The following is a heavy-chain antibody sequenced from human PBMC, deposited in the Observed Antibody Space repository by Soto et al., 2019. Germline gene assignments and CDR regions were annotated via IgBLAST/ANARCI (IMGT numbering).Heavy chain of an antibody. CDR3: AKRAQYSRGWYELHY. Sequence: EVQLLESGGGLVQPGGSLRLSCAASGFTFSSYAMSWVRQAPGKGLEWVSAISGSGGSTYYADSVKGRFTISRDNSKNALSRHMNSLRAEDTAVYYCAKRAQYSRGWYELHYWGQGTLVTVSS. J-gene: IGHJ4*02. D-gene: IGHD6-19*01. V-gene: IGHV3-23*01. CDR1: GFTFSSYA. CDR2: ISGSGGST.